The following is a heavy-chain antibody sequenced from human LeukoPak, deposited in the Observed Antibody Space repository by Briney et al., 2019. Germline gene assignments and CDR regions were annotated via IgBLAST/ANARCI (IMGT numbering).Heavy chain of an antibody. D-gene: IGHD6-19*01. CDR2: IIPIFGTA. J-gene: IGHJ4*02. CDR3: ASSSSGWYAADFDY. Sequence: ASVKVSCKASGGTFGSYAISWVRQAPGQGLEWMGGIIPIFGTANYAQKFQGRVTITADKSTSTAYMELSSLRSEDTAVYYCASSSSGWYAADFDYWGQGTLVTVSS. CDR1: GGTFGSYA. V-gene: IGHV1-69*06.